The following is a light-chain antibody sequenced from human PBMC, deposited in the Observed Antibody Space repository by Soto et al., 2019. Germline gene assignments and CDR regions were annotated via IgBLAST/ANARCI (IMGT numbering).Light chain of an antibody. CDR3: QQRSYPIT. Sequence: ETVLSLSPATLSLSPGERATLYCRASQSVRSYLAWYQQKPGQPPRLLIFSASTRATGIPARFSGSGSGTEFTLTISSLEPEDFAVYYCQQRSYPITFGQGARLEI. CDR1: QSVRSY. V-gene: IGKV3-11*01. J-gene: IGKJ5*01. CDR2: SAS.